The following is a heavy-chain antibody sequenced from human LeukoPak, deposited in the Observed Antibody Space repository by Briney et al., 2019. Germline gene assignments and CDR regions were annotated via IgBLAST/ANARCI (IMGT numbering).Heavy chain of an antibody. CDR1: GFTFSSYA. CDR2: ISYDGSNK. J-gene: IGHJ5*02. CDR3: AREGYYCDRSGYDGRWFDP. D-gene: IGHD3-22*01. Sequence: PGGSLRLSCAASGFTFSSYAMHWVRQAPGKGLEWVAVISYDGSNKYYADSVKGRFTISRDNSKNTLYLQMNSLRAEDTAVYYGAREGYYCDRSGYDGRWFDPWGQGTLVPVSS. V-gene: IGHV3-30-3*01.